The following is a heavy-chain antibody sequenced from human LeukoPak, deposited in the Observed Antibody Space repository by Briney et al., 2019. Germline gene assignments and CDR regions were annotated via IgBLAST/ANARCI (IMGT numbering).Heavy chain of an antibody. CDR1: GFTFSSYW. V-gene: IGHV3-7*01. CDR3: ARARGDGYQWYFDL. D-gene: IGHD5-24*01. Sequence: GGSLRLSCAASGFTFSSYWMNWIRQAPGKGLEWVANIKQDGSEKNYVDFVKGRFTISRDNAKNSLDLQMNSLRAEDTAVYYCARARGDGYQWYFDLWGRGTLVTVSS. J-gene: IGHJ2*01. CDR2: IKQDGSEK.